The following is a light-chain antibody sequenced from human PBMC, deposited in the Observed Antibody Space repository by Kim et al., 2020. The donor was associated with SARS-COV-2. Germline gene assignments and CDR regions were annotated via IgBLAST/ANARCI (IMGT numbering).Light chain of an antibody. CDR1: QGISNH. CDR2: AAS. J-gene: IGKJ4*01. CDR3: LHHNNYPLT. Sequence: DIQMTQSPSAMSASVGDRVTITCRASQGISNHLAWFQQKPGKVPKPLIYAASSLQSGVPSRFSGSGSGTEFTLTISSLQPEDSATYYWLHHNNYPLTFGGGTKVDIK. V-gene: IGKV1-17*03.